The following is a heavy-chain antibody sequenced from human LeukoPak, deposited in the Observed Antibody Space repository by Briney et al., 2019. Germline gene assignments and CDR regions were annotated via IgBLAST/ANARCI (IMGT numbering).Heavy chain of an antibody. Sequence: SETLSLTCTVSGASITGHYWSWVRQPPGKGLEWIGFIYYSGTTNYNPSLKSRVTISVDTSKNQFSLTLSSVTAADTAVYYCARHLGGGIYFDYWGQGTLVTVSS. CDR3: ARHLGGGIYFDY. D-gene: IGHD3-16*01. CDR1: GASITGHY. J-gene: IGHJ4*02. CDR2: IYYSGTT. V-gene: IGHV4-59*08.